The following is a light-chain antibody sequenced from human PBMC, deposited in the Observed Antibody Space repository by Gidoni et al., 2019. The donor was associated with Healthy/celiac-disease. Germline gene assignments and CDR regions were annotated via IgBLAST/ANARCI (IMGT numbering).Light chain of an antibody. CDR3: QQYNNWPWT. CDR2: GAS. Sequence: EIVMTQSPATLSVSPGERATLSCRARKSVSSNLAWYQQKPGQAPRLLIYGASTRATGIPARFSGSGSGTEFTLTISSLQSEDFAVYYCQQYNNWPWTFXXXTKVEIK. J-gene: IGKJ1*01. CDR1: KSVSSN. V-gene: IGKV3-15*01.